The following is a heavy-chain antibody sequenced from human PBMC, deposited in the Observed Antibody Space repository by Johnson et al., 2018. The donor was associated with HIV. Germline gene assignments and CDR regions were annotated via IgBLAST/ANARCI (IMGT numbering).Heavy chain of an antibody. J-gene: IGHJ3*02. V-gene: IGHV3-33*01. CDR1: GFTFSSYG. Sequence: VQLVESGGGVVQPGRSLRLSCAASGFTFSSYGMHWVRQAPGKGLEWVAVIWYDGSNKYYADSVKGRFTISRDNSKNTLYLQMNSLQTEDTAVYYCTTSHPWEQGVGGALDIWGQGTMVTVSS. D-gene: IGHD1-26*01. CDR3: TTSHPWEQGVGGALDI. CDR2: IWYDGSNK.